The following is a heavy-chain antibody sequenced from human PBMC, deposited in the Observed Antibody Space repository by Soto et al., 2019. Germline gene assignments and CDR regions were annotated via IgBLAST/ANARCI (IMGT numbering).Heavy chain of an antibody. D-gene: IGHD2-2*01. V-gene: IGHV1-69*01. CDR3: KRSQDNNTSLEIYYYYYYGMNV. Sequence: QVQLVQSGAEVKKPGSSVKVSCKASGGTFSNYAISWVRQAPGQGLEWMGGIIPISGTANYAQKFQGRVTITAGESTSKANKQLSSRTSENTAVYYYKRSQDNNTSLEIYYYYYYGMNVWGQGTTVTVSS. J-gene: IGHJ6*02. CDR1: GGTFSNYA. CDR2: IIPISGTA.